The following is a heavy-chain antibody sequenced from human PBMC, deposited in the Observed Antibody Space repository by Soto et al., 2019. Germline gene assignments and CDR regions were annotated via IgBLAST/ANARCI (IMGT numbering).Heavy chain of an antibody. CDR2: IYYSGST. CDR3: ARVHIIGTRSLDY. Sequence: QVQLQESGPGLVKPSQTLSLTCTVSGASISSTDYYWSWIRQPPGKGLEWIAYIYYSGSTYYNPSLKSRVTISLDTSKNPSSLNLSSVTAADTAVYYCARVHIIGTRSLDYWGQGTLVTVSS. V-gene: IGHV4-30-4*01. D-gene: IGHD1-7*01. CDR1: GASISSTDYY. J-gene: IGHJ4*02.